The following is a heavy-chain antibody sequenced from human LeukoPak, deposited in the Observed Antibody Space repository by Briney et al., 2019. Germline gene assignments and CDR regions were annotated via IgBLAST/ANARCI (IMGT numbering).Heavy chain of an antibody. D-gene: IGHD3-9*01. CDR2: FDPEDGET. V-gene: IGHV1-24*01. Sequence: ASVKVSCKVSGYTFTDLSMHWVRQAPGKGLEWMADFDPEDGETIYAQKVQGRVTMTEDTSTDTLYMELSSLRSEDTAVYYCADFDWFTPRKNWFDRWGQGTLVTVSS. CDR3: ADFDWFTPRKNWFDR. J-gene: IGHJ5*02. CDR1: GYTFTDLS.